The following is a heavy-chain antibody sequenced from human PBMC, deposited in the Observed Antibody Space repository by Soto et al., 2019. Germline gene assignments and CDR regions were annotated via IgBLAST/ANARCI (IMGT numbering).Heavy chain of an antibody. D-gene: IGHD4-17*01. J-gene: IGHJ5*02. CDR2: IYYSGST. V-gene: IGHV4-39*01. CDR1: GGSISSSSYY. CDR3: ARLWTTVRWFDP. Sequence: QLQLQESGPGLVKPSETLSLTCTVSGGSISSSSYYWGWIRQPPGKGLEWIGSIYYSGSTYYNPSLKTRVTISVDTSKNQFSLKLSSVTAADTAVYYCARLWTTVRWFDPWGQGTLVTVSS.